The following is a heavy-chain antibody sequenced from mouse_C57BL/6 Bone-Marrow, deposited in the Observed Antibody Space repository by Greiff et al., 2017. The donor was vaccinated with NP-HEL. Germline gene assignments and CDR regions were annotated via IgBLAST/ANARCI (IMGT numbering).Heavy chain of an antibody. V-gene: IGHV14-4*01. Sequence: EVQLQQSGAELVRPGASVKLSCTASGFNIKDDYMHWVKQRPEQGLEWIGWIDPENGDTEYASKFQGKATITADTSSNTAYLQLSSLTSEDTAVYYCTARGVREGAYWGQGTLVTVSA. D-gene: IGHD2-2*01. CDR3: TARGVREGAY. J-gene: IGHJ3*01. CDR1: GFNIKDDY. CDR2: IDPENGDT.